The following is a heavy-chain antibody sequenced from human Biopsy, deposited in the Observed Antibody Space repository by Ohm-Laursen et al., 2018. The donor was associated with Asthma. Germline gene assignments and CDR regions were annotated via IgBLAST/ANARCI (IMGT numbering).Heavy chain of an antibody. J-gene: IGHJ2*01. D-gene: IGHD3-16*01. Sequence: ASVKVSCKTSGGTFSSDAIGWVRQAPGQGLEWMGGIIPIVGTTAYAQKFQGRVTITADEATSTAYMELSSLRSEDTAVYYCARDQGDFWFFDLWGRGSLVTVSS. CDR3: ARDQGDFWFFDL. CDR1: GGTFSSDA. CDR2: IIPIVGTT. V-gene: IGHV1-69*13.